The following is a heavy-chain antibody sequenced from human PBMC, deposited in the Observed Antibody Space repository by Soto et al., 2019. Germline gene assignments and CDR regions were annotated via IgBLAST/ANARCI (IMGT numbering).Heavy chain of an antibody. D-gene: IGHD2-2*01. J-gene: IGHJ4*02. V-gene: IGHV4-39*01. Sequence: QLQLQESGPGLVKPSETLSLTCTVSGGSISSSSYYWGWIRQPPGKGLEWIGSIYYSGSTYYNPSLKSRFTISVDTSKNQFSLKLSSVTAADTAVYYCARGYCSSTSCYLFDYWGQGTLVTVSS. CDR3: ARGYCSSTSCYLFDY. CDR2: IYYSGST. CDR1: GGSISSSSYY.